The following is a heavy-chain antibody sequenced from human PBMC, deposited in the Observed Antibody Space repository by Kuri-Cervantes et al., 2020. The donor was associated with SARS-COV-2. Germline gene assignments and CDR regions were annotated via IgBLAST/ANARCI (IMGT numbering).Heavy chain of an antibody. CDR3: ARRKITMDRGVEAGGQYYFDY. Sequence: SETLSLTCTVSGGSISSYYWSWIRQPAGKGLEWIGEINHSGSTNYNPSPKSRVTISVDTSKNQFSLKLSSVTAADTAVYYCARRKITMDRGVEAGGQYYFDYWGQGTLVTVSS. D-gene: IGHD3-10*01. CDR1: GGSISSYY. V-gene: IGHV4-34*01. CDR2: INHSGST. J-gene: IGHJ4*02.